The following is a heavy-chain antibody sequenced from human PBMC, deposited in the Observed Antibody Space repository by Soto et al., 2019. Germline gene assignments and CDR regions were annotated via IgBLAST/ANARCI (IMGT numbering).Heavy chain of an antibody. D-gene: IGHD4-17*01. CDR3: AKSLLRWYRNWFDP. V-gene: IGHV3-23*01. CDR1: GFTFSSYA. J-gene: IGHJ5*02. CDR2: ISGSGGST. Sequence: SGGSLRLSCAASGFTFSSYAMSWVRQAPGKGLEWVSAISGSGGSTYYADSVKGRFTISRDNSKNTLYLQMNSLRAEGTAVYYCAKSLLRWYRNWFDPWGQGTLVTVSS.